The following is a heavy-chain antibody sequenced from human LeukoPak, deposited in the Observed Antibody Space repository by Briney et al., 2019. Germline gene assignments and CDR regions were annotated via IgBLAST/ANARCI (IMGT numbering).Heavy chain of an antibody. Sequence: SETLSLTCTVSGGSISSYYWSWIRQPPGKGLEWIGYIYYNGNTNYSPSLKSRVTISVDTSKNQFSLKLSSVTAADTAVYYCASAQGLLWFGESSPPYFFDYWGQGTLVTVSS. D-gene: IGHD3-10*01. CDR2: IYYNGNT. CDR3: ASAQGLLWFGESSPPYFFDY. CDR1: GGSISSYY. V-gene: IGHV4-59*01. J-gene: IGHJ4*02.